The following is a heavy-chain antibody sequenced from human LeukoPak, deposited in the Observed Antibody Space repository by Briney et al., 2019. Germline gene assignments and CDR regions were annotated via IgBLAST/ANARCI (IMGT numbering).Heavy chain of an antibody. V-gene: IGHV4-34*01. CDR1: GGSFSGYY. CDR3: ATLLRGSDNLDY. CDR2: INHSGST. J-gene: IGHJ4*02. D-gene: IGHD2-15*01. Sequence: SETLSLTCAVYGGSFSGYYWSWIRQPPGKGLEWIGEINHSGSTSYNPSLKSRVTISVDTSKNQFSLKLSSVTAADTAVYYCATLLRGSDNLDYWGQGTLVTVSS.